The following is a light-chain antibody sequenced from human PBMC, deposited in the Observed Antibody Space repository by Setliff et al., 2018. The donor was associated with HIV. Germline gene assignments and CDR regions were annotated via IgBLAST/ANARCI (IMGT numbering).Light chain of an antibody. Sequence: QSALTQPASVSGSPGEAITISCTGISSDVGGYYSVSWYQQDQGKAPKIMIYDVINRPSGVSNRFSGSRSGNTASLTISGLQVEDEADYYCSSYTTSSTLYVFGPGTKATVL. CDR1: SSDVGGYYS. CDR2: DVI. CDR3: SSYTTSSTLYV. V-gene: IGLV2-14*03. J-gene: IGLJ1*01.